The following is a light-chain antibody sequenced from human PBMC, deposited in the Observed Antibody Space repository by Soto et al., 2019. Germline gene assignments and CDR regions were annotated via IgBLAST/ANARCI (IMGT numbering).Light chain of an antibody. V-gene: IGKV1-5*03. J-gene: IGKJ1*01. Sequence: DIQMTQSPSTLSGSVGDRVTITCRASQTISSWLAWYQQKPGKAPKLLIYKASSLESGVPSRFSGSGSGTEFTLTISSLQPDDFATDYCQQYDSYWTFGQGTKVDIK. CDR2: KAS. CDR3: QQYDSYWT. CDR1: QTISSW.